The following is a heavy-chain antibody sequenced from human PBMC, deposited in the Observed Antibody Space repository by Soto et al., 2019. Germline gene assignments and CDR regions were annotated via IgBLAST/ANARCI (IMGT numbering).Heavy chain of an antibody. CDR2: IKSKTDGGTT. V-gene: IGHV3-15*01. CDR3: TSYWEYSNYVWFDP. J-gene: IGHJ5*02. CDR1: GFTFSNAW. D-gene: IGHD4-4*01. Sequence: GGSLRLSCAASGFTFSNAWMSWVRQAPGKGLEWVGRIKSKTDGGTTDYAAPVKGRFTISRDDSKNTLYLQMNSLKTEDTAVYYCTSYWEYSNYVWFDPWGQGTLVTVSS.